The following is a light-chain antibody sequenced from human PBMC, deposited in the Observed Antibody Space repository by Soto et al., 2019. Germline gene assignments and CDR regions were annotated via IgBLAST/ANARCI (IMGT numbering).Light chain of an antibody. CDR1: SSDVGGYNY. J-gene: IGLJ2*01. CDR2: DDS. CDR3: RSYTSSSTLLV. V-gene: IGLV2-14*01. Sequence: QSALTQPASVSGAPGQSITISCTGTSSDVGGYNYVSWYQQHPGTAPKLMIYDDSNRPSGVSDRFSGSKSGNTASLAISGLQAEDEADYYCRSYTSSSTLLVFGGGTKLTVL.